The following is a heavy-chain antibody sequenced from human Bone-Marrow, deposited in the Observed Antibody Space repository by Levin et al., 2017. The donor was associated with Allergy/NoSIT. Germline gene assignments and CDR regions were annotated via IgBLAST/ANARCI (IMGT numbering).Heavy chain of an antibody. CDR3: ARECGGDCQGAGAFDI. CDR2: INPSGGST. V-gene: IGHV1-46*01. Sequence: VASVKVSCKASGYTFTSYYMHWVRQAPGQGLEWMGIINPSGGSTSYAQKFQGRVTMTRDTSTSTVYMELSSLRSEDTAVYYCARECGGDCQGAGAFDIWGQGTMVTVSS. J-gene: IGHJ3*02. CDR1: GYTFTSYY. D-gene: IGHD2-21*02.